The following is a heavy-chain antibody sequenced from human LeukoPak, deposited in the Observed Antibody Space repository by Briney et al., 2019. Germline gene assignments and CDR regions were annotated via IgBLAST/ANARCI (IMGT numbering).Heavy chain of an antibody. Sequence: GASVKVSCKVSGYTLTELSMHWVRQAPGKGLERMGGFDPEDGETIYAQKFQGRVTMTEDTSTDTAYMELSSLRSEDTAVYYCATPRDHYYGSHSGFDPWGQGTLVTVSS. J-gene: IGHJ5*02. CDR3: ATPRDHYYGSHSGFDP. CDR1: GYTLTELS. CDR2: FDPEDGET. D-gene: IGHD3-10*01. V-gene: IGHV1-24*01.